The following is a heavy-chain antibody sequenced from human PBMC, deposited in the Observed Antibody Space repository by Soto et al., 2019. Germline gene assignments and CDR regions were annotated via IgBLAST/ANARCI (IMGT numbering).Heavy chain of an antibody. D-gene: IGHD6-13*01. CDR1: GFTFSSYG. CDR3: ASDSSSWYYFDY. CDR2: IWYDGSNK. Sequence: GGSLRLSCAASGFTFSSYGMHWVRQAPGKGLEWVAVIWYDGSNKYYADSVKGRFTISRDKSKNTLYLQMNSLRAEDTAVYYCASDSSSWYYFDYWGQGTLVTVSS. J-gene: IGHJ4*02. V-gene: IGHV3-33*01.